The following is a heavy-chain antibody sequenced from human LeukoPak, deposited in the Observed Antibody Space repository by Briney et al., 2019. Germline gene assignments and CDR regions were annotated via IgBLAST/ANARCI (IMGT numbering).Heavy chain of an antibody. J-gene: IGHJ4*02. CDR3: ARGYYDLDY. CDR1: GFTFSSYW. V-gene: IGHV3-48*01. Sequence: GGSLRLSCAASGFTFSSYWMSWVRQAPGKGLEWVSYISSSSSTIYYADSVKGRFTISRDNAKNSLYLQMNSLRAEDTAVFYCARGYYDLDYWGQGTLVTVSS. CDR2: ISSSSSTI. D-gene: IGHD3-3*01.